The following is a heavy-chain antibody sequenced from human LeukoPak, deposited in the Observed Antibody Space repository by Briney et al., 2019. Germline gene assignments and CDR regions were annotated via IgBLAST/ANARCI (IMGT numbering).Heavy chain of an antibody. CDR2: IYYSGST. D-gene: IGHD3-22*01. Sequence: SETLSLTCTVSGGSISSSSYYWGWIRQPPGKGLEWIGSIYYSGSTYYNPSLKSRVTISVDTSKNQFSLKLSSVTAADTAVYYCASGEYYYEYYYGMDVWGQGTTVTVSS. V-gene: IGHV4-39*07. CDR1: GGSISSSSYY. J-gene: IGHJ6*02. CDR3: ASGEYYYEYYYGMDV.